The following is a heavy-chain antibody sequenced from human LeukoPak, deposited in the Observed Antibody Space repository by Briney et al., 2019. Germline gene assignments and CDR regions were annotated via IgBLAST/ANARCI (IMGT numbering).Heavy chain of an antibody. J-gene: IGHJ4*02. D-gene: IGHD3-22*01. V-gene: IGHV3-23*01. CDR1: GFTFSTYG. CDR3: AKPLEYYDTTGYLTRIFDY. Sequence: GGSLRLSCAASGFTFSTYGMSWVRQAPGKGPERNSAITGSSDGTYYADSVKGRFTISRDNSKNTLFLQMNSLRAEDTAVYYCAKPLEYYDTTGYLTRIFDYWGQGTLVTVSS. CDR2: ITGSSDGT.